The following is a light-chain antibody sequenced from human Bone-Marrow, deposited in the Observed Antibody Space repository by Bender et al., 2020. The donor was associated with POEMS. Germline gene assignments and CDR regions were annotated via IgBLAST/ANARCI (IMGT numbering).Light chain of an antibody. CDR3: QSYDSSLSGSV. J-gene: IGLJ2*01. Sequence: QSLLAQPPSVSGTPGQRVTISCSGADSNLGRHTATWYQHVPGAAPKLLMHSNNQRPLGVPDRFSGSKSGASASLAISGLQAEDEADYYCQSYDSSLSGSVFGGGTKLTVL. V-gene: IGLV1-44*01. CDR1: DSNLGRHT. CDR2: SNN.